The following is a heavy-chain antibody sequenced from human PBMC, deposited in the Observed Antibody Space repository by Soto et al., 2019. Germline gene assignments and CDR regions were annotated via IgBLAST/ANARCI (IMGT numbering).Heavy chain of an antibody. CDR1: GYTFSAYT. CDR2: INAGSGNT. J-gene: IGHJ3*02. D-gene: IGHD3-3*02. Sequence: ASVKVSCKATGYTFSAYTMNWVRRAPGQSLEWMGWINAGSGNTKYSQNFQGRVSITRDTSASTVYMELTGLTSEDTAVYYCARDTETLGPRANDALDIWGQGTMVTVS. V-gene: IGHV1-3*01. CDR3: ARDTETLGPRANDALDI.